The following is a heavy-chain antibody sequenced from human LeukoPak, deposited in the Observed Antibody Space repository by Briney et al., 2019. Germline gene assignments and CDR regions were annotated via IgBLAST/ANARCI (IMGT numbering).Heavy chain of an antibody. V-gene: IGHV4-4*02. D-gene: IGHD3-10*02. Sequence: SETLSLTCAVSGGSISSSNWWSWVRQPPGKGLEWIGEIYHSGSTNYNPSLKSRVTISVDKSKNQFSLKLSSVTAADTAVYYCARDSGGTERMFGELPLYGMDVWGQGTTVTVSS. CDR1: GGSISSSNW. CDR3: ARDSGGTERMFGELPLYGMDV. CDR2: IYHSGST. J-gene: IGHJ6*02.